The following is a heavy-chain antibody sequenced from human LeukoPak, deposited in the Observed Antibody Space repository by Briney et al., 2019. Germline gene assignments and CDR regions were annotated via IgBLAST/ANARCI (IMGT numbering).Heavy chain of an antibody. J-gene: IGHJ4*02. CDR1: GYTFTSYA. CDR3: ARGNVLGCYRTNPIDY. CDR2: INTNTGNP. V-gene: IGHV7-4-1*02. Sequence: GASVKVSCKASGYTFTSYAMNWVRQAPGQGLEWMGWINTNTGNPTYAQGFTGRFVFSLDTSVSTAYLQISSLKAEDTAVYYCARGNVLGCYRTNPIDYWGQGTLVTVSS. D-gene: IGHD3-22*01.